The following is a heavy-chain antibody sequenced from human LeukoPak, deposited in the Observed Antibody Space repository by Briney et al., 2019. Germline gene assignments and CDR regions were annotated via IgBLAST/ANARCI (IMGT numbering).Heavy chain of an antibody. CDR2: X. J-gene: IGHJ6*03. CDR3: ARALTYYYDSSGYYERYFYYHMDV. V-gene: IGHV4-61*03. Sequence: XTYNPSLKSRVTISLDTSKNHFSLRLSSVTAADTAVYYCARALTYYYDSSGYYERYFYYHMDVWGRGTTVTVSS. D-gene: IGHD3-22*01.